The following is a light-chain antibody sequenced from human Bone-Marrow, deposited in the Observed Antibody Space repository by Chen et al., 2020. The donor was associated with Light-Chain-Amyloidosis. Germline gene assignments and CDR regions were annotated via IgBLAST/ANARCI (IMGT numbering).Light chain of an antibody. CDR2: WAS. Sequence: DIVMTQSPDPLAVSLGESATINCKSSQTLLYTYNNKNYLGWYQQKPGQPPKQLIYWASLRESGVPDRFSGSGSGTDFTLTINSLQAEDVAVYYCQQYYDKHITFGQGTRLEIK. CDR3: QQYYDKHIT. CDR1: QTLLYTYNNKNY. J-gene: IGKJ5*01. V-gene: IGKV4-1*01.